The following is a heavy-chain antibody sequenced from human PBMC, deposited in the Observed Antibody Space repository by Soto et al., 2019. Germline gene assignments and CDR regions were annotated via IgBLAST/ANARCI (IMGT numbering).Heavy chain of an antibody. CDR3: ARDRSRYYYDSSGYYFDY. CDR2: IIPIFGTP. D-gene: IGHD3-22*01. Sequence: SVKVSCKASGGTFSNYAISWVRQAPGQGLEWMGGIIPIFGTPNYAQKFQGRVTITADESTSTAYMELSSLRSEDTAVYYCARDRSRYYYDSSGYYFDYWGQGTLVTVSS. CDR1: GGTFSNYA. V-gene: IGHV1-69*13. J-gene: IGHJ4*02.